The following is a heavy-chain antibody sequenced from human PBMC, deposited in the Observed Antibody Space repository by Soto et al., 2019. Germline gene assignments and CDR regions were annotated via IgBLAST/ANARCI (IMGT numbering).Heavy chain of an antibody. Sequence: EVQLLESGGGLVQPGGSLRLSCEASGFTFNNYAMGWVRQAPGKGLEWVSGISGSGGSTYYADSVKGRFTISRDNSKNQLLLQMKSLRAEETAVYYCASAMVRGQANMDVWGQGTTVTVSS. D-gene: IGHD3-10*01. CDR1: GFTFNNYA. CDR3: ASAMVRGQANMDV. CDR2: ISGSGGST. V-gene: IGHV3-23*01. J-gene: IGHJ6*02.